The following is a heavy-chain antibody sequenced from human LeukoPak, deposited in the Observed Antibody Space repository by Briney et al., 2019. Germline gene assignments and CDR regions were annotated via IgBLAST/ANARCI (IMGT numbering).Heavy chain of an antibody. CDR2: IYYSGST. D-gene: IGHD2-2*01. CDR3: ARVSPVPQDIVVVPAAGNYFDY. Sequence: SETLSLTCTVSGGSISSYYWSWIRQPPGKGLEWIGYIYYSGSTNYNPSLKSRVTISVDTSKNQFSLKLSSVTAADTAVYYCARVSPVPQDIVVVPAAGNYFDYWGQGTLVTVSS. V-gene: IGHV4-59*01. J-gene: IGHJ4*02. CDR1: GGSISSYY.